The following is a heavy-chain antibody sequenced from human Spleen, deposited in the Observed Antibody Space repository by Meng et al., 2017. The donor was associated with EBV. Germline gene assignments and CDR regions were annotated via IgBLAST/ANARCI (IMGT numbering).Heavy chain of an antibody. CDR3: ARPRVDDWFDP. J-gene: IGHJ5*02. CDR2: INGGDGDT. V-gene: IGHV1-3*01. D-gene: IGHD2-2*01. Sequence: QVQLVQSGAEVKKPGASVKISCEAFGYTIRSYGIHWVRQVPGQGLEWMGRINGGDGDTKYSQKFQGRITITRDTSAYIGYMELTSLTFEDTAVYFCARPRVDDWFDPWGQGTLVTVSS. CDR1: GYTIRSYG.